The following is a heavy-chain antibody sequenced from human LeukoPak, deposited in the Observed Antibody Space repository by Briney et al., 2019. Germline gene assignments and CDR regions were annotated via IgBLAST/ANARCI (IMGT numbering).Heavy chain of an antibody. CDR1: GFTFSSYE. CDR2: IGSSGSTI. D-gene: IGHD4-17*01. J-gene: IGHJ4*02. CDR3: ARDPYYGDYVV. V-gene: IGHV3-48*03. Sequence: GGSLRLSCAASGFTFSSYEMNWVRQAPGKGLEWVSYIGSSGSTIYYADSVKGGFTISRDNAKNSLYLQMNSLRAEDTAVYYCARDPYYGDYVVWGQGTLVTVSS.